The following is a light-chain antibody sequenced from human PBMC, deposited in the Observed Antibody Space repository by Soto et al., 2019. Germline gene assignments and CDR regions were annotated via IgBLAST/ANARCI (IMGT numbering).Light chain of an antibody. CDR2: EVN. V-gene: IGLV2-14*01. Sequence: QSVLTQPASVSGSPGQSITISCTGTSSDVGGYNYVSWYQQHPGKAPKLMIYEVNNRPSEVSNRFSGSKSGNTASLTISGLQPEDEADYYCNSYTSRYTFVLGTAAKVTV. CDR1: SSDVGGYNY. CDR3: NSYTSRYTFV. J-gene: IGLJ1*01.